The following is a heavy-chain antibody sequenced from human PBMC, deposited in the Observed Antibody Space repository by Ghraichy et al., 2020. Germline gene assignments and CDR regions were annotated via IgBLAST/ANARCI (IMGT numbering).Heavy chain of an antibody. D-gene: IGHD4-17*01. CDR1: GYTFTSYY. V-gene: IGHV1-46*01. J-gene: IGHJ3*02. Sequence: ASVKVSCKASGYTFTSYYMHWVRQAPGQGLEWMGIINPSGGSTSYAQKFQGRVTMTRDTSTSTVYMELSSLRSEDTAVYYCARALYDYGDYVGLAHAFDIWGQGTMVTVSS. CDR3: ARALYDYGDYVGLAHAFDI. CDR2: INPSGGST.